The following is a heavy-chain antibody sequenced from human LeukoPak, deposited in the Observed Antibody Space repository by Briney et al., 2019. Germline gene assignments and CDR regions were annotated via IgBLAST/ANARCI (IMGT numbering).Heavy chain of an antibody. D-gene: IGHD3-10*01. V-gene: IGHV1-8*03. J-gene: IGHJ5*02. CDR2: MNPNSGNT. CDR1: GDTFTSYD. Sequence: ASVKVSCKASGDTFTSYDINWVRQATGQGLEWMRWMNPNSGNTGYAQKFQGRVTITRSTSISTAYMELSSLRSEDTAVYYCARGRDGVRGVNNWFDPWGQGTLVTVSS. CDR3: ARGRDGVRGVNNWFDP.